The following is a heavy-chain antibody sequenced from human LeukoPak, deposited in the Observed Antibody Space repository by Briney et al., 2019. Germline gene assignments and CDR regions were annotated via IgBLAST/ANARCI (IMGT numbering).Heavy chain of an antibody. Sequence: SETLSLTCTVSGGSISSHYWSWIRQPPGKGLEWIGYIYYSGSTNYNPSLKSRVTISIDTSKNQFSLKLSSVTAADTAVYYCARDLVTVTKGFDIWGQGTMVSVS. J-gene: IGHJ3*02. CDR2: IYYSGST. V-gene: IGHV4-59*11. CDR3: ARDLVTVTKGFDI. D-gene: IGHD4-17*01. CDR1: GGSISSHY.